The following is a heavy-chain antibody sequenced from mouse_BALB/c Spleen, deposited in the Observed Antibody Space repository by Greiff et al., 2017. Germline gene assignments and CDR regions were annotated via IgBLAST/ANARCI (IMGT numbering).Heavy chain of an antibody. D-gene: IGHD2-14*01. CDR2: IDPETGGT. Sequence: QVQLQQSGAELVRPGASVTLSCKASGYTFTDYEMHWVKQTPVHGLEWIGAIDPETGGTAYNQKFKGKATLTADKSSSTAYMELRSLTSEDSAVYYCTRREVRRGMDYWGQGTSVTVSS. CDR3: TRREVRRGMDY. V-gene: IGHV1-15*01. CDR1: GYTFTDYE. J-gene: IGHJ4*01.